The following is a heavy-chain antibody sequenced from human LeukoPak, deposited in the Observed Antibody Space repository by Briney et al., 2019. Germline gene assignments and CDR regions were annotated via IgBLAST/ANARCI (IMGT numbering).Heavy chain of an antibody. Sequence: GGSLRLSCAASGFTFSSYWMSWVRQAPGKGLEWVANIKQDGSEKYYVDSVKGRFTISRDNAKNSLYLQMNSLRAEDTAVYYCARVDVLYYGSSGYFDYWGQGTLVTVSS. CDR2: IKQDGSEK. CDR3: ARVDVLYYGSSGYFDY. J-gene: IGHJ4*02. CDR1: GFTFSSYW. D-gene: IGHD3-22*01. V-gene: IGHV3-7*01.